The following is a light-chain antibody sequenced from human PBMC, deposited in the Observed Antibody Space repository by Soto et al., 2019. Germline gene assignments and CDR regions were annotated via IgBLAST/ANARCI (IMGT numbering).Light chain of an antibody. CDR2: GAS. Sequence: EIVMMQSPAILSVSPGERATLSCRASQSVSSNLAWYQQKPGQAPRLLIYGASTRATGIPARFSGSGSGTEFTLTISSLQSEDFAVYYCQQYNNLRTFGQGTKVDIK. J-gene: IGKJ1*01. V-gene: IGKV3-15*01. CDR3: QQYNNLRT. CDR1: QSVSSN.